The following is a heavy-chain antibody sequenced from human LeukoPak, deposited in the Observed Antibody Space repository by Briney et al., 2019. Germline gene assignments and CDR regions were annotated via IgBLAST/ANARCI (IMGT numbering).Heavy chain of an antibody. CDR1: GYTFTGYY. V-gene: IGHV1-2*02. CDR2: INPNSGGT. Sequence: ASVKVSCKASGYTFTGYYMHWVRQAPGQGLEWMGWINPNSGGTNYAQKFQGRVTMTRDTSISTAYMELSRLRSDDTAVYYCARDLVLYCSSTSCYRGVNWFDPWAREPWSPSPQ. D-gene: IGHD2-2*02. J-gene: IGHJ5*02. CDR3: ARDLVLYCSSTSCYRGVNWFDP.